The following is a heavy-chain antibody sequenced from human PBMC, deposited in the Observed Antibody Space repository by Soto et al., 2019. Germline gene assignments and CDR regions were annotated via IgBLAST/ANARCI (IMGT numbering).Heavy chain of an antibody. V-gene: IGHV3-7*01. Sequence: EVHLVESGGGLVQPGGSLRLSCAASGFTFSDFWMSWVRQAPGKGLEWVANIKHDGSEEHFVDSVKGRFTISRDNAKNSLYLQMSSLRDEDTAVYYCARTSGLDYWGQGALVTVSS. J-gene: IGHJ4*02. CDR2: IKHDGSEE. CDR1: GFTFSDFW. CDR3: ARTSGLDY.